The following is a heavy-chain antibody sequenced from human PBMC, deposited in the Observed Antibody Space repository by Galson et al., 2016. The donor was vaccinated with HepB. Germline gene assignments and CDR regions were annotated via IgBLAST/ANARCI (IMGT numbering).Heavy chain of an antibody. D-gene: IGHD3-3*01. Sequence: SLRLSCAASGFTFSSYAMSWVRQAPGKGLEWVSVISGSGGTTHYADSVRGRFTISRDNAKNSVYLQMNNLRTDDTAVYYCTRDPRLGDFWGQGTLVTVSS. CDR2: ISGSGGTT. V-gene: IGHV3-23*01. J-gene: IGHJ4*02. CDR1: GFTFSSYA. CDR3: TRDPRLGDF.